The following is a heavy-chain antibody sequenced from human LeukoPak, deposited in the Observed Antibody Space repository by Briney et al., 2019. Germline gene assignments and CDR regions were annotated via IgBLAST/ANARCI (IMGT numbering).Heavy chain of an antibody. D-gene: IGHD4-17*01. Sequence: ISGSGGSTYYADSVKGRFAISRDNSKNTLYLQMNSLRAEDTAVYYCAKDRGDYADYHFDYWGQGTLVTVSS. V-gene: IGHV3-23*01. J-gene: IGHJ4*02. CDR2: ISGSGGST. CDR3: AKDRGDYADYHFDY.